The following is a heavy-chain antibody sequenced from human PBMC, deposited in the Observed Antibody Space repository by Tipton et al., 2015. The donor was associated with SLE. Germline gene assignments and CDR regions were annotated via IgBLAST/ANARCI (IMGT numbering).Heavy chain of an antibody. CDR3: VVCSPSSCSYFDY. V-gene: IGHV4-4*07. CDR2: IYSSGNT. Sequence: TLSLTCTVSGGSISNYYWNWIRQPAGKGLEWIGRIYSSGNTNYNPSLKSRVTMSIDTSKNQFSLNLKSVTAADTAVYYCVVCSPSSCSYFDYWGQGTLVTVSS. D-gene: IGHD2-2*01. J-gene: IGHJ4*02. CDR1: GGSISNYY.